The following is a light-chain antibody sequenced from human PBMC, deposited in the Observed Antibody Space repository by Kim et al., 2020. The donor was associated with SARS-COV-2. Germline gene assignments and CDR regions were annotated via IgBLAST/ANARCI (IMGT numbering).Light chain of an antibody. CDR2: AAS. Sequence: EIVLTQSPATLSLSPGERATLSCRASQSVSSYLAWYQQKPGQAPRLLIYAASNRATGIPARFSGSGSGTDFTLTISSLEPEDFAVYYCQQRSNWPPWYTFGQGTKLEI. V-gene: IGKV3-11*01. CDR3: QQRSNWPPWYT. CDR1: QSVSSY. J-gene: IGKJ2*01.